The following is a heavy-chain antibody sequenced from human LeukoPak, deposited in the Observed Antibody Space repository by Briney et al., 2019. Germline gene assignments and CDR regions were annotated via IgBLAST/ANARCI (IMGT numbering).Heavy chain of an antibody. V-gene: IGHV1-2*02. J-gene: IGHJ6*02. CDR1: GYTFTGYY. CDR3: ARVPTYYYYGMDV. D-gene: IGHD1-26*01. CDR2: INPNSGGT. Sequence: ASVKVSCKASGYTFTGYYMHWVRQAPGQGLEWMGWINPNSGGTNYAQKFQGRVTMTRDTSISTAYMELSRMRCDDTAVYSCARVPTYYYYGMDVWGQGTTVTVSS.